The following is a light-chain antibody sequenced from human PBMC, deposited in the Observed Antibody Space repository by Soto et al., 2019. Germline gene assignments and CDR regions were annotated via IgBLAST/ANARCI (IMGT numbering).Light chain of an antibody. CDR2: GAS. J-gene: IGKJ5*01. CDR3: QQYGSSPNA. CDR1: QSVSAGH. V-gene: IGKV3-20*01. Sequence: EIVLTQSPGTLSLSPGERATLSCMASQSVSAGHLAWYQQKPGQAPRLLIYGASSRATGIPDRFSGSGSGTDFTLTISRLEPEDFAVYYCQQYGSSPNAFGQGTRLEIK.